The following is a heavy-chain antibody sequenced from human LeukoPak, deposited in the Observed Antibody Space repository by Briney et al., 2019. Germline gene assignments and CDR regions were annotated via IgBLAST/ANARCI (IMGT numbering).Heavy chain of an antibody. V-gene: IGHV3-21*01. CDR2: ISSSSSYI. D-gene: IGHD1-1*01. CDR1: GFTFSSYS. CDR3: ARALTTLTYEGY. J-gene: IGHJ4*02. Sequence: GGSLRLSCAASGFTFSSYSMNWVRQAPGKGLEWVSSISSSSSYIYYADSVKGRFTISRDNAKDSLYLQMNSLRAEDTAVYYCARALTTLTYEGYWGQGTLVTVSS.